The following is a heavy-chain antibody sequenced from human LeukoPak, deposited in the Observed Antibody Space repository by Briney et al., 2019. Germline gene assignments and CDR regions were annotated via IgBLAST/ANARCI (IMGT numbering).Heavy chain of an antibody. Sequence: GGSLRLSCAASGFTFSSYSMNWVRQAPGKGLEWVSSISSSSSYIYYADSVKGRFTISRDNAKNSLYLQMNSRRAEDTAVYYCARERPSSGYYYDIWGQGTMVTVSS. V-gene: IGHV3-21*01. CDR2: ISSSSSYI. J-gene: IGHJ3*02. CDR1: GFTFSSYS. CDR3: ARERPSSGYYYDI. D-gene: IGHD3-22*01.